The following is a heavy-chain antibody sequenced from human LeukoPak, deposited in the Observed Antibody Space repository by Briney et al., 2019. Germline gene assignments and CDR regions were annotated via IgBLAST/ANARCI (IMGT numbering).Heavy chain of an antibody. Sequence: SETLSLTCAVYGGSFSGYYWSWIRQPPGKGLDWIGEINHSGGSNYNPSLKSRVTISVDTSKNQFSLKLSSVTAADTAVYYCARGSSDGFWYSSSLGYFDYWGQGTLVTVSS. V-gene: IGHV4-34*01. J-gene: IGHJ4*02. D-gene: IGHD6-13*01. CDR2: INHSGGS. CDR3: ARGSSDGFWYSSSLGYFDY. CDR1: GGSFSGYY.